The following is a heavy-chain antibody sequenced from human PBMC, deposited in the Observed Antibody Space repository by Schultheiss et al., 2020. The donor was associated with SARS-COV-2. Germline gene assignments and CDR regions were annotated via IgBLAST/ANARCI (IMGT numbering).Heavy chain of an antibody. CDR1: GFTFSSYG. D-gene: IGHD3-16*02. CDR3: AGDYIWGSYRRLDY. J-gene: IGHJ4*02. V-gene: IGHV3-30*03. CDR2: ISYDGSNK. Sequence: GGSLRLSCAASGFTFSSYGMHWVRQAPGKGLEWVAVISYDGSNKYYADSVKGRFTISRDNAKNTLYLQMNSLRAEDTAVYYCAGDYIWGSYRRLDYWGQGTLVTVSS.